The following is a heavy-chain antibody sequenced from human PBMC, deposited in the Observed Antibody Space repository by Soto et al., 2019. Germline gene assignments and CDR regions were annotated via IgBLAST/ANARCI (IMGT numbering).Heavy chain of an antibody. CDR3: VRQTTTLVTPRPQGIDV. CDR1: GGTLSRCCYH. Sequence: SGGTLSRCCYHWGRLRQPPGKGLEGIGSIYYSGSTYYTPSLRSRVTISVDTSKNHFSLKLNSVTAADTAVYYCVRQTTTLVTPRPQGIDVCCQATTV. V-gene: IGHV4-39*01. CDR2: IYYSGST. J-gene: IGHJ6*02. D-gene: IGHD4-17*01.